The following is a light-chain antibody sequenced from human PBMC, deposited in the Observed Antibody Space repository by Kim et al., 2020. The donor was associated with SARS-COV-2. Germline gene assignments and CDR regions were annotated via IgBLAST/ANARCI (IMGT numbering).Light chain of an antibody. CDR1: LSVNNN. V-gene: IGKV3-15*01. CDR2: GAS. J-gene: IGKJ2*01. Sequence: VSPADSATLSCRASLSVNNNLAWYQQKPGQAPRLVIYGASIRATGVQARFSGSGSGTEFTLTISSLQSEDFALYYCQQCNDWPRSFGQGTKVDIK. CDR3: QQCNDWPRS.